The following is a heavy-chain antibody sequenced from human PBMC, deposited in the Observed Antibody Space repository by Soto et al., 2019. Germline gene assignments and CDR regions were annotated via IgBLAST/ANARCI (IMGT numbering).Heavy chain of an antibody. CDR1: GFAFNKFG. Sequence: QVQLVESGGGVVQPGTSLRLSCEASGFAFNKFGMHWVRQAPGKGLEWVAFISYDGSYQYYADSVQGRLTITRDNSMNTLNMQLNSLRREDTAVYYCAKGGEVGGVIGDHWGQGTLVTVSS. CDR2: ISYDGSYQ. J-gene: IGHJ4*02. D-gene: IGHD1-26*01. V-gene: IGHV3-30*18. CDR3: AKGGEVGGVIGDH.